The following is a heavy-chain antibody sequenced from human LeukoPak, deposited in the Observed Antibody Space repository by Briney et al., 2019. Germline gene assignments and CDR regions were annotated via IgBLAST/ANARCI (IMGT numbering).Heavy chain of an antibody. CDR3: AKDKGAGYGGISDAFDI. CDR1: GFTFDDYA. Sequence: GGSLRLSCAASGFTFDDYAMHWVRPAPGKGLEWVSLIIWDGGSTYYADSVKGRFTISRDNSKNSLYLQMNSLRAEDTALYYCAKDKGAGYGGISDAFDIWGQGTMVTVSS. V-gene: IGHV3-43D*03. D-gene: IGHD4-23*01. CDR2: IIWDGGST. J-gene: IGHJ3*02.